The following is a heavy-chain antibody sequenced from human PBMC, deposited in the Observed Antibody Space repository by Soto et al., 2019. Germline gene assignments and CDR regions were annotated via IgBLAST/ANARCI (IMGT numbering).Heavy chain of an antibody. V-gene: IGHV3-30*04. J-gene: IGHJ4*02. Sequence: GGSLRLSCAASGFTFSSYAMHWVRQAPGKGLEWVAVISYDGSNKYYADSVKGRFTISRDNSKNTLYLQMNSLRAEDTAVYYCARVVTPSLSFDYWGQGTLVTVSS. CDR2: ISYDGSNK. D-gene: IGHD4-4*01. CDR1: GFTFSSYA. CDR3: ARVVTPSLSFDY.